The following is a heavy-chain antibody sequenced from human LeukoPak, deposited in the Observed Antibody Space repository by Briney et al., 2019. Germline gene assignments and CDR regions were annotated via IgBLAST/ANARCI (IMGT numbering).Heavy chain of an antibody. Sequence: GGSLRLCCAASGFTFSSYAMSWVRQAPGKGLEWVSVISGSTNSTYYADSVKGRFTISRDNSKNTLYLQMDSLRAEDTAVYYCAKKWNDNYPLDYWGQGTLVTVSS. CDR2: ISGSTNST. CDR3: AKKWNDNYPLDY. D-gene: IGHD1-20*01. V-gene: IGHV3-23*01. CDR1: GFTFSSYA. J-gene: IGHJ4*02.